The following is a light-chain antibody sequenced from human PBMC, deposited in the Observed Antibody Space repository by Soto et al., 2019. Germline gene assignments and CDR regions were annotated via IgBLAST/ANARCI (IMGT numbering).Light chain of an antibody. J-gene: IGKJ3*01. CDR1: QSVSSSY. CDR2: GAS. Sequence: EIVLTQSPGTLSLSPGERATLSCRASQSVSSSYLAWYQQKPGQAPRLLIYGASSRATGIPDRFSGSGSGTDFTLTISRLEPEDFVVYYCQQYGSSPPGVTFGPGTKVDIK. CDR3: QQYGSSPPGVT. V-gene: IGKV3-20*01.